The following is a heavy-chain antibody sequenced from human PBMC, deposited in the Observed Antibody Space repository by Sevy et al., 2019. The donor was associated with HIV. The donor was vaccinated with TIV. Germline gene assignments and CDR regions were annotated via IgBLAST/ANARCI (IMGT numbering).Heavy chain of an antibody. CDR2: INPNSGGT. D-gene: IGHD5-12*01. V-gene: IGHV1-2*02. Sequence: ASVKVSCKASGYTFTGYYMHWVRQAPGQGLEWMGWINPNSGGTNYAQKFQGRVTMTRDTSISTAYMGLGRLGSDDTAVYYCAREGDGYNSLLDYWGQGTLVTVSS. J-gene: IGHJ4*02. CDR1: GYTFTGYY. CDR3: AREGDGYNSLLDY.